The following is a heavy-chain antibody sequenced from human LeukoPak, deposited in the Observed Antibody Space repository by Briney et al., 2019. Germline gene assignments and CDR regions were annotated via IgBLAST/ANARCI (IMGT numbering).Heavy chain of an antibody. J-gene: IGHJ5*02. V-gene: IGHV3-23*01. CDR1: GFTFSNAW. CDR2: ISGSGGST. CDR3: ARGSQDIVVVVAATPNWFDP. D-gene: IGHD2-15*01. Sequence: GGSLRLSCAASGFTFSNAWMSWVRQAPGKGLEWVSAISGSGGSTYYADSVKGRFTISRDNSKNTLYLQMNSLRAEDTAVYYCARGSQDIVVVVAATPNWFDPWGQGTLVTVSS.